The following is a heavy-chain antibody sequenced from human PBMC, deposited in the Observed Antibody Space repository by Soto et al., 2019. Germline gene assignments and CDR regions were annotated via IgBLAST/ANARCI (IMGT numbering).Heavy chain of an antibody. CDR1: GFTFSSYG. V-gene: IGHV3-33*01. CDR3: ARGLITGINYYYYYMDV. CDR2: IWYDGSNK. Sequence: PGGSLRLSCAASGFTFSSYGMHWVRQAPGKGLEWVAVIWYDGSNKYYADSVKGRFTISRDNSKNTLYLQMNSLRAEDTAVYYCARGLITGINYYYYYMDVWGKGTTVTLSS. D-gene: IGHD1-20*01. J-gene: IGHJ6*03.